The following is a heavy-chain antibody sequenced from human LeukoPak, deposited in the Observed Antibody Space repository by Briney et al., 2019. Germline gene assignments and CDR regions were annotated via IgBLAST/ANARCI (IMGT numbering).Heavy chain of an antibody. Sequence: SETLSLTCVVSGGSINNYYWSWIRQSPGKGLEWIAYIHSNGNTNYNPSFKSRVTVLVDTSKNQLSLRLTSVAAADTAIYYRARQPSATAAFDIWGQGTMVIVSS. V-gene: IGHV4-59*08. CDR2: IHSNGNT. CDR3: ARQPSATAAFDI. CDR1: GGSINNYY. J-gene: IGHJ3*02. D-gene: IGHD5-18*01.